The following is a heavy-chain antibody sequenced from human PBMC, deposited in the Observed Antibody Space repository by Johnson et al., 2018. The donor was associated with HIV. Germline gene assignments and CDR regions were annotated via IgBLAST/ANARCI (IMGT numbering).Heavy chain of an antibody. CDR1: GFTFSSYA. CDR3: ARDDCTAGICYNAFDI. Sequence: VQLLESGGGLVQPGGSLRLSCAASGFTFSSYAMSWVRQAPGKGLEWVSAISGSGGSTYSADYVKGRFTTSRDNTKNSLYLQINSLRAEDTAVYYCARDDCTAGICYNAFDIWGQGTMVTVSS. D-gene: IGHD2-8*02. V-gene: IGHV3-23*01. CDR2: ISGSGGST. J-gene: IGHJ3*02.